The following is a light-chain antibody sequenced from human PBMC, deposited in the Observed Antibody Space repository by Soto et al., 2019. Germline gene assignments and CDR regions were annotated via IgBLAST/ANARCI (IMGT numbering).Light chain of an antibody. J-gene: IGKJ5*01. CDR2: GAS. CDR3: QQDGSSG. Sequence: EIVLTQSPGTLSLSPGERATLSCRASQSVSSSYLAWYQQKPGQAPRLLIYGASSRATGIPDRFSGSGSGTDFTLTISRLEPEDFAVYYCQQDGSSGFGQGTRLESK. V-gene: IGKV3-20*01. CDR1: QSVSSSY.